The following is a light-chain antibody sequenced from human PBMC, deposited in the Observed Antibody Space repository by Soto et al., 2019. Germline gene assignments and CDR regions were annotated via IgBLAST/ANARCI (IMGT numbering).Light chain of an antibody. CDR2: EGN. Sequence: QSALTQPASVSGSPGQSITISCTGTSSEVGSYNLVSWYQQHPGKAPKLMIYEGNKRPSGVSNRFSGSKSGNTASLTISGLQAEDEADYYCCSYAGSSTYYVFGTG. CDR3: CSYAGSSTYYV. CDR1: SSEVGSYNL. J-gene: IGLJ1*01. V-gene: IGLV2-23*01.